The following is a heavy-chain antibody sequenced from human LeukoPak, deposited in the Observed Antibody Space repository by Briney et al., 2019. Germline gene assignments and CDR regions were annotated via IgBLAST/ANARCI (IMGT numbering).Heavy chain of an antibody. CDR2: ISSNGGST. V-gene: IGHV3-64D*09. CDR3: LKGYCSSISCYGDY. J-gene: IGHJ4*02. CDR1: EFTFSSYA. D-gene: IGHD2-2*01. Sequence: GGSLRLSCSASEFTFSSYAMHWVRQAPGKGLEYVSAISSNGGSTYYADSVKGRSTISRDNSKNTLYLQMSSLRAEDTAVYYCLKGYCSSISCYGDYWGQGTLVTVSS.